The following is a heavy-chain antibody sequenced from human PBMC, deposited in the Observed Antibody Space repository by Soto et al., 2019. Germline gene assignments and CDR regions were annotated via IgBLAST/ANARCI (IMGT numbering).Heavy chain of an antibody. CDR3: ASDRGSNAWFDC. CDR1: GDTVSSNSAA. CDR2: TYYRSDWYH. Sequence: SQTLSLTCAISGDTVSSNSAAWNWLRQSPSRGLEWLGRTYYRSDWYHDYAVSVKSRITINRDTSENQFSLHLNSVTPDDTAVYYCASDRGSNAWFDCWGQGTLVTVSS. V-gene: IGHV6-1*01. J-gene: IGHJ4*02. D-gene: IGHD1-26*01.